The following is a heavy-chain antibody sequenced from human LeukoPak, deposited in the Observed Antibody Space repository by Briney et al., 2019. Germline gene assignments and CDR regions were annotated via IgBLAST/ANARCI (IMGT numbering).Heavy chain of an antibody. D-gene: IGHD5-18*01. J-gene: IGHJ4*02. CDR2: ITSSGVSTI. CDR3: VRRGRGYSYGTLDF. V-gene: IGHV3-48*03. Sequence: GSLRLSCAASGFTFSSYDMNWVRQASGKVLEWVSYITSSGVSTIYYANSVKGRFTISRDNAKHSLFLQMNSLRAEDTAVYYCVRRGRGYSYGTLDFWGQGTLVTVSS. CDR1: GFTFSSYD.